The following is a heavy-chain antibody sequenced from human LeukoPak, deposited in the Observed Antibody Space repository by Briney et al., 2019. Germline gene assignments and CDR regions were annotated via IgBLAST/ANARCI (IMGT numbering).Heavy chain of an antibody. CDR2: INHSGST. J-gene: IGHJ6*03. CDR1: GGSFSGYY. D-gene: IGHD3-22*01. V-gene: IGHV4-34*01. Sequence: KPSETLSLTCAVYGGSFSGYYWSWIRQPPGKGLEWIGEINHSGSTNYNPSLKSRVTISEDTSKNQFSLKLSSVTAADTAVYYCARDRNYYDRPMDVWGKGTTVTVSS. CDR3: ARDRNYYDRPMDV.